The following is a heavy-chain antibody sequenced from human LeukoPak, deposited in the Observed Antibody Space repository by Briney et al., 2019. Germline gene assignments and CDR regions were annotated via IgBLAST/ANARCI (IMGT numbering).Heavy chain of an antibody. CDR2: LYHSGST. D-gene: IGHD5-18*01. CDR1: GGSISSYY. Sequence: PSETLSLTCNVPGGSISSYYWSWIRQPPGKGLECIGYLYHSGSTNYNPSLRSRVTISLDTSKNQLSLKLRSVTAADTAVYYCARDGVQLWLANDAFDIWGQGTMVTVSS. CDR3: ARDGVQLWLANDAFDI. V-gene: IGHV4-59*01. J-gene: IGHJ3*02.